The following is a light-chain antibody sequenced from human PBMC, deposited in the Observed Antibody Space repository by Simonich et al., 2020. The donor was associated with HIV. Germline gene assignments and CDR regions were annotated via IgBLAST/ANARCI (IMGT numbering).Light chain of an antibody. J-gene: IGLJ2*01. CDR1: NIGSKN. CDR3: QVWDSSTVV. V-gene: IGLV3-9*01. CDR2: RDS. Sequence: SYELTQPLSVSVALGQPASITCGGDNIGSKNVHWYQQKPGQAPVLVIYRDSNRPSGIPERFSGSNAGNTATLTISRAQAGDEADYYCQVWDSSTVVFGGGTKLTVL.